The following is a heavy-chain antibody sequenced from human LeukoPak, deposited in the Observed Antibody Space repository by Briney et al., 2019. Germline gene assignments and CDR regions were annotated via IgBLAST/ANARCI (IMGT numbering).Heavy chain of an antibody. CDR1: GFTFSSYA. CDR2: ISGSGGST. D-gene: IGHD3-16*02. V-gene: IGHV3-23*01. Sequence: AGGSLRLSCAASGFTFSSYAMSWVRQAPGKGLEWVSAISGSGGSTYYADSVKGRFTISRDNSKNTLYVQMNSLRADDAAVYYCAKGRSSYPMDYIFDFWGQGTLVTVSS. CDR3: AKGRSSYPMDYIFDF. J-gene: IGHJ4*02.